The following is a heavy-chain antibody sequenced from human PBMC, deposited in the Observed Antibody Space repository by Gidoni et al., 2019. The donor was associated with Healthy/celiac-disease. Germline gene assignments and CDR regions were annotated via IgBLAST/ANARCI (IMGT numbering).Heavy chain of an antibody. V-gene: IGHV1-46*03. Sequence: QVQLVQSGAEVKKPGASVKVSCTASGYTFTSYYMHWVRQAPGQGLEWLGIINPSGGSTSYAQKFQGRVTMTRDTSTSTVYMELSSLRSEDTAVYYCARRDYYGSGSYYGAGDYWGQGTLVTVSS. CDR1: GYTFTSYY. CDR2: INPSGGST. CDR3: ARRDYYGSGSYYGAGDY. D-gene: IGHD3-10*01. J-gene: IGHJ4*02.